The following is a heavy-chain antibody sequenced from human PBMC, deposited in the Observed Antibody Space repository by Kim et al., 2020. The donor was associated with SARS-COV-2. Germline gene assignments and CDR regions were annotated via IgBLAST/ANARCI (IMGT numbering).Heavy chain of an antibody. Sequence: SETLSLTCAVYGGSFSGYYWSWIRQPPGKGLEWIGEINHSGSTNYNPSLKSRVTISVDTSKNQFSLKLSSVTAADTAVYYCARGGGLVVAKRYFDYWGQGTLVTVSS. CDR3: ARGGGLVVAKRYFDY. V-gene: IGHV4-34*01. CDR1: GGSFSGYY. D-gene: IGHD2-15*01. CDR2: INHSGST. J-gene: IGHJ4*02.